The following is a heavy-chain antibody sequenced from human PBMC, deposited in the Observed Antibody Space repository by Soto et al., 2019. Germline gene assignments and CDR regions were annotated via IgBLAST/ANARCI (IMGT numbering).Heavy chain of an antibody. J-gene: IGHJ4*02. CDR1: GASVSTTGYY. Sequence: PSETLSLTCRVSGASVSTTGYYWTWIRQQPGKGLEWIGYIYYTGNSYYNPSLRSRVSISVDTSKNQFSLKLTSLTAAYTAVYYGAKEQGNQAVIDFWGPGTPVTVS. CDR3: AKEQGNQAVIDF. D-gene: IGHD6-19*01. CDR2: IYYTGNS. V-gene: IGHV4-31*03.